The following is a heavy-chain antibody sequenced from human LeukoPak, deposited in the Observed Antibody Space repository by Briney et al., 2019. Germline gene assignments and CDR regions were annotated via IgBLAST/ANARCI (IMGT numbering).Heavy chain of an antibody. Sequence: PWETLSLTCAVSGYSISSDYYWGWIRQPPGKGVEWIGSIYHSGRTYYNPSLKSRLPISGDTSKNQFSLKLSTAPAADTAVCSRRTRPGGTSFSWFFNLWGRTPLVTVSS. J-gene: IGHJ2*01. D-gene: IGHD3-16*01. CDR2: IYHSGRT. V-gene: IGHV4-38-2*01. CDR3: RTRPGGTSFSWFFNL. CDR1: GYSISSDYY.